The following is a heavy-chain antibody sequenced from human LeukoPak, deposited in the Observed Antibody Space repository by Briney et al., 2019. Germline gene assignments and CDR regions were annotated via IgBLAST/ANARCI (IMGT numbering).Heavy chain of an antibody. Sequence: PGGSLRLSCAASGFTFSSYSMNWVRQAPGKGLEWVSAISGSGGSTYYADSVKGRLTISRDNSKNTLYLQMNSLRAEDTAVYYCAKRMPAWGSALDYWGQGTLVTVSS. D-gene: IGHD7-27*01. V-gene: IGHV3-23*01. CDR1: GFTFSSYS. CDR2: ISGSGGST. J-gene: IGHJ4*02. CDR3: AKRMPAWGSALDY.